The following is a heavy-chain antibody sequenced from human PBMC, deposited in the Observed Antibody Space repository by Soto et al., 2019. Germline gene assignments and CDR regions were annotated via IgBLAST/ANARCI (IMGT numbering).Heavy chain of an antibody. V-gene: IGHV5-10-1*01. J-gene: IGHJ6*02. Sequence: PGESLKISCKGSGYNFVTYWITWVRQMPGKGLEWMGRIDPADSCARYSPSFEGHVTMSVDRSINTAYLRWTSLRASDSAIYYCARHAEDFYFGLDAWGQGTSVTVSS. CDR2: IDPADSCA. CDR3: ARHAEDFYFGLDA. CDR1: GYNFVTYW.